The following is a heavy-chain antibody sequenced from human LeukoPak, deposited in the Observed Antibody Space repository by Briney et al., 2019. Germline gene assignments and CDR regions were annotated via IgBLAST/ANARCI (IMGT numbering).Heavy chain of an antibody. CDR3: ARDKEGAHDAFDM. J-gene: IGHJ3*02. CDR1: GFTFSSYG. V-gene: IGHV3-33*01. CDR2: IWYDGSNK. Sequence: GTSLRLSCAACGFTFSSYGMHWVRQAPGKGLEWVALIWYDGSNKYYADSVKGRFTISRDNSKNTLYLQMDSLRAEDTAVYYCARDKEGAHDAFDMWGQGTMVTVSS.